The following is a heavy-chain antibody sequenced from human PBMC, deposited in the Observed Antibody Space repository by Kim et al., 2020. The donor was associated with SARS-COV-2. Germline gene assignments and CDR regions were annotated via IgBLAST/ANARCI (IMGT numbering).Heavy chain of an antibody. D-gene: IGHD2-15*01. Sequence: SETLSLTCAVYGGSFSGYYWSWIRQPPGKGLEWIGEINHSGSTNYNPSLKSRVTISVDTTKNQFSLKLRSVTAADTAAYYCSRGVVVPNYWGQGTLVTV. CDR2: INHSGST. J-gene: IGHJ4*02. V-gene: IGHV4-34*01. CDR1: GGSFSGYY. CDR3: SRGVVVPNY.